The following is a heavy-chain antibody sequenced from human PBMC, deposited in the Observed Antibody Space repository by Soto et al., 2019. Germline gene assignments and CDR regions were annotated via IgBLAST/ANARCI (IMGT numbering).Heavy chain of an antibody. CDR1: GYSVTGYY. V-gene: IGHV1-2*02. CDR3: ERDGYNNGGTFDY. Sequence: VKFCCKSSGYSVTGYYMHWVRQAPGQGLEWMGWINPNSCGTNYAQKFQGRVTMTRDTSISTAYMDLSRLRSDDTAVYYCERDGYNNGGTFDYWGQGTLVTVS. D-gene: IGHD4-4*01. J-gene: IGHJ4*02. CDR2: INPNSCGT.